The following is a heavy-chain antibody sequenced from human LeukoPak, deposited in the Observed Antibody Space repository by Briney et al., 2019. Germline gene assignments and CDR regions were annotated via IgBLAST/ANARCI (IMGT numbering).Heavy chain of an antibody. CDR1: GGSISSSSYY. V-gene: IGHV4-39*07. CDR2: IYYSGST. J-gene: IGHJ4*02. D-gene: IGHD3-3*01. CDR3: AGVTIFGVIDY. Sequence: SETLSLICTVSGGSISSSSYYWGWIRQPPGKGLEWIGSIYYSGSTYYNPSLKSRVTISVDTSKNQFSLKLSSVTAAHTAVYYCAGVTIFGVIDYWGQGTLVTVSS.